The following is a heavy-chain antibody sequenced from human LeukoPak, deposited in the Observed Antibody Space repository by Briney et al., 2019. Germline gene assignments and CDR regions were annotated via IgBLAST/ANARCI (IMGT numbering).Heavy chain of an antibody. Sequence: SETLTLTCTVSGGSITSSGYYGGWVRQPPGKGLEWIGSFDSSGSAHYNPSLKSRVSISEDTSKSQFSLKLSSVTAADTAVYYCARHGLHSVYDYWGEGPLVTVSS. CDR1: GGSITSSGYY. CDR2: FDSSGSA. D-gene: IGHD5/OR15-5a*01. CDR3: ARHGLHSVYDY. J-gene: IGHJ4*02. V-gene: IGHV4-39*01.